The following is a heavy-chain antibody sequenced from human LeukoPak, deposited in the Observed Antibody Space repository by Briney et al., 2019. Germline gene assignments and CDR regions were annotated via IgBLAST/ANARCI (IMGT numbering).Heavy chain of an antibody. D-gene: IGHD3-22*01. J-gene: IGHJ4*02. V-gene: IGHV3-30*02. CDR3: AKDFSVYYYDSRVLDY. CDR2: IRYDGSNK. CDR1: GFTFRSYG. Sequence: GGSLRLSCAASGFTFRSYGMHWVRQTPGKGLEWVAFIRYDGSNKYCTDSVKGRFTISRDNSKNTLYLQMNSLRAEDTAVYYCAKDFSVYYYDSRVLDYWGQGTLVTVSS.